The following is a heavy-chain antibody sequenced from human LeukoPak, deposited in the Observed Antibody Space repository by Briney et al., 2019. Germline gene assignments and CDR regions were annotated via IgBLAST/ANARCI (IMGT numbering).Heavy chain of an antibody. CDR1: GDSISSYY. CDR3: ASTKNYYGPFDP. Sequence: PSETLSLTCTVSGDSISSYYWSWIRQPAGKGLEWIGRIYTSGSTNYNPSLKSRVTMSVDTSKNQFSLKLSSVTAADTAVYYCASTKNYYGPFDPWGQGTLVTVSS. CDR2: IYTSGST. J-gene: IGHJ5*02. D-gene: IGHD3-10*01. V-gene: IGHV4-4*07.